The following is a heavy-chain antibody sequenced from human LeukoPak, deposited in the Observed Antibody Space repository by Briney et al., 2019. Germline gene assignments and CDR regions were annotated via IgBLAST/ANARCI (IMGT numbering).Heavy chain of an antibody. CDR1: GFTFSSYS. Sequence: TGGSLRLSCAASGFTFSSYSMNWVRQAPGKGLEWVSYISSSSTNIYYADSVKGRFTISRDNSKNTLYLQMNSLRAEDTAVYYCARSDGNYYDSSGSLDYWGQGTLVTVSS. CDR2: ISSSSTNI. D-gene: IGHD3-22*01. J-gene: IGHJ4*02. V-gene: IGHV3-48*01. CDR3: ARSDGNYYDSSGSLDY.